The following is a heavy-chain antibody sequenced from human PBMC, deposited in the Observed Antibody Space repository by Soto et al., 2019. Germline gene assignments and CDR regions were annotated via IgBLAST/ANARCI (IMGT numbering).Heavy chain of an antibody. Sequence: SETLSLTCTVSGGSISSYYWSWIRQPPGKGLEWIGYIYYSGSTNYNPSLKSRVTISVDTSKNQFSLKLSSVTAADTAVYYCARVFYYDSSGYPFDPWGQGTLVTVSS. CDR3: ARVFYYDSSGYPFDP. V-gene: IGHV4-59*12. D-gene: IGHD3-22*01. CDR2: IYYSGST. J-gene: IGHJ5*02. CDR1: GGSISSYY.